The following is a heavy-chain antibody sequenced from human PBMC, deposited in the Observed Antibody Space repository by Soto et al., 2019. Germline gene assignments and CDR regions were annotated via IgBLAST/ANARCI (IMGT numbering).Heavy chain of an antibody. D-gene: IGHD3-10*01. CDR3: ARDSGYYGMDV. CDR2: IWYDGSNK. CDR1: GFTFSSYG. Sequence: SLRLSCAASGFTFSSYGIHWVRQAPGKGLEWVAVIWYDGSNKYYADSVKGRFTISRDNSKNTLYLQMNSLRAEDTAVYYCARDSGYYGMDVWGQGTTVTVSS. V-gene: IGHV3-33*01. J-gene: IGHJ6*02.